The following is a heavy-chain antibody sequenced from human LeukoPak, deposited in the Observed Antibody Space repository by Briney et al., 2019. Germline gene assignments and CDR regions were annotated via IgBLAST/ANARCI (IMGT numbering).Heavy chain of an antibody. CDR2: IYYSGST. Sequence: PSQTLSLTCTVSGGSISSGDYYWSWVRQPPGKGLEWIGYIYYSGSTYYNPSLKSRVTISVDTSKNQFSLKLSSVTAADTAVYYCARENLEWPYYYYMDVWGKGTTVTVSS. D-gene: IGHD3-3*01. J-gene: IGHJ6*03. CDR3: ARENLEWPYYYYMDV. CDR1: GGSISSGDYY. V-gene: IGHV4-30-4*08.